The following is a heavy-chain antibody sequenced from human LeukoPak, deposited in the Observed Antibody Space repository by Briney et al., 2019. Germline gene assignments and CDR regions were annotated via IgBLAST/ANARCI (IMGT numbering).Heavy chain of an antibody. CDR2: ISAYNGNT. J-gene: IGHJ4*02. CDR1: GYTFTSYG. D-gene: IGHD6-13*01. Sequence: GASLKVSCKASGYTFTSYGISWVRQAPGQGLEWMGWISAYNGNTNYAQKLQGRVTMTTDTSTSTAYMELRSLRSDDTAVYYCARDIPSIAAAGMNDYWGQGTLVTVSS. V-gene: IGHV1-18*01. CDR3: ARDIPSIAAAGMNDY.